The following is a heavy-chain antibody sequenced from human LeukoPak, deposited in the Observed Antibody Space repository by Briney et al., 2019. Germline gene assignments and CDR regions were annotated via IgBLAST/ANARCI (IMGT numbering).Heavy chain of an antibody. Sequence: SETLSLTCSVSDDSITMYYWTWIPQPPGKGLEGIGSIYHSGSTFYNPSLKSRVTISVNTTKNQFSQKLSSVTAAHTAVYYCASTTYYYGSGSYLEYWGQGSLLTVSS. CDR1: DDSITMYY. CDR2: IYHSGST. J-gene: IGHJ4*02. V-gene: IGHV4-59*04. CDR3: ASTTYYYGSGSYLEY. D-gene: IGHD3-10*01.